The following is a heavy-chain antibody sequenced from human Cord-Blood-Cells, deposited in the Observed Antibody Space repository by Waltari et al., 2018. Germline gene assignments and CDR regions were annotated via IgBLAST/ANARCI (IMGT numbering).Heavy chain of an antibody. Sequence: QVQLVESGGGVVQPGRSLRLSCAASGFTFSSYGMHWVRQAPGKGLGWVAVIWYDGSNKYYADSVKGRFTISRDNSKNTLYLQMNSLRAEDTAVYYCARDEYSGYDFDYWGQGTLVTVSS. CDR2: IWYDGSNK. D-gene: IGHD5-12*01. CDR1: GFTFSSYG. J-gene: IGHJ4*02. V-gene: IGHV3-33*01. CDR3: ARDEYSGYDFDY.